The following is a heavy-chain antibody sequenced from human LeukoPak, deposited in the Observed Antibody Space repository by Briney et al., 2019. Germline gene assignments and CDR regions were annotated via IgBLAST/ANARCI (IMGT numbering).Heavy chain of an antibody. J-gene: IGHJ4*02. V-gene: IGHV3-33*06. D-gene: IGHD6-25*01. CDR2: MWSDGYNK. Sequence: PGGSLRLSCAASGFTFSTYGMHWVRQAPGKGLEWVAVMWSDGYNKYYIDSVKGRFTISRDNSNNTLYLHMNNLRAEDTAIYFCAKTAGGSIDYWGQGTLVTVSS. CDR3: AKTAGGSIDY. CDR1: GFTFSTYG.